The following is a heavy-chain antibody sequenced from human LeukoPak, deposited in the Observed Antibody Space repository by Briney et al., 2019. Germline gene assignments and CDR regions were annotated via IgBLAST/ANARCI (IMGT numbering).Heavy chain of an antibody. CDR2: INPRGGST. J-gene: IGHJ4*02. CDR1: GGTFSSYA. V-gene: IGHV1-46*01. D-gene: IGHD3-22*01. CDR3: ARDPKDDTSGYYYFDY. Sequence: ASVKVSCKASGGTFSSYAISWVRQAPGQGLEWMGIINPRGGSTIYSQKFQGRVAMTRDMSTSTVYMELGSLRSEDTALYYCARDPKDDTSGYYYFDYWGQGTLVTVSS.